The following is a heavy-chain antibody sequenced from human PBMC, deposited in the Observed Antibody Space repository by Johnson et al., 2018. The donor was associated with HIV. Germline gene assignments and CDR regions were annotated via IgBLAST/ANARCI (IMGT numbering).Heavy chain of an antibody. Sequence: EKLVESGGGLVQPGGSLRLSCAASGFTFSSYGIHWVRRAPGKGLEWVSGINWNGGNTGYADSVKGRFTISRDNSKNTLYLQMNSLRAEDTAVYYCAKEMEGYYGSGKGDAFDIWGQGTMVTVSS. D-gene: IGHD3-10*01. J-gene: IGHJ3*02. CDR2: INWNGGNT. CDR3: AKEMEGYYGSGKGDAFDI. CDR1: GFTFSSYG. V-gene: IGHV3-23*04.